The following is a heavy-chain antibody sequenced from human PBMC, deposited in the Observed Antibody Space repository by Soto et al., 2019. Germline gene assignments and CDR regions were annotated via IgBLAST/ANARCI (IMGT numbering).Heavy chain of an antibody. CDR1: GYTFTSYA. Sequence: GASVKVSCKASGYTFTSYAMHWVRQAPGQRLEWMGWINAGNGNTKYSQKFQGRVTITRDTSASTAYMELSSLRSEDTAVYYCARGQTGTSQWLLRFDPWGQGTLVTVSS. V-gene: IGHV1-3*01. J-gene: IGHJ5*02. CDR2: INAGNGNT. CDR3: ARGQTGTSQWLLRFDP. D-gene: IGHD1-1*01.